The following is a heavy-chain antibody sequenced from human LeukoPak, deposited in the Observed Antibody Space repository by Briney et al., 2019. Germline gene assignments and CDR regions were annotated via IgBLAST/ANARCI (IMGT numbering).Heavy chain of an antibody. CDR1: GYTFTNYY. D-gene: IGHD3-10*01. CDR3: ARDRRISTTVGGRSTTVRRAHIVY. CDR2: INPSDGST. V-gene: IGHV1-46*01. J-gene: IGHJ4*02. Sequence: ASVKVSSKASGYTFTNYYMHWERQAPGQGLEWMGMINPSDGSTGYAQKFQGRVTMTRDTSTSTVYMELRSLRSEDTAVYYCARDRRISTTVGGRSTTVRRAHIVYWGQGTLVTVSS.